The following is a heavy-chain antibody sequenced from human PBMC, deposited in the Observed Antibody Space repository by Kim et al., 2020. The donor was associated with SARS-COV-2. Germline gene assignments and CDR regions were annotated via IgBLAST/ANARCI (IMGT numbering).Heavy chain of an antibody. Sequence: ASVKVSCKPYGYTFTSHGLSWVRQAPGQGLEWMGWISAYSSNTDYAQKFRGRLTMTTDASTSTAFMELRSLRSDDSAVYYCARVVEYRQDHWGQGTLVTVSS. CDR3: ARVVEYRQDH. CDR2: ISAYSSNT. D-gene: IGHD2-21*01. CDR1: GYTFTSHG. J-gene: IGHJ4*02. V-gene: IGHV1-18*01.